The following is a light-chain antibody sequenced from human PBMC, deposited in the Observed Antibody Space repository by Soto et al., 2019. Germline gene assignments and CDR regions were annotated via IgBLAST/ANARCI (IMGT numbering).Light chain of an antibody. V-gene: IGKV1-39*01. Sequence: IQMTQSPSSLSASVGDRVTITCRASQGVDSDLSWYQQKPGKAPKLLIYAASSLHSGVPTRFRGSGSGTHFTLTISSLQPKDVATYYCQQSYSTLVLTFGGGTKVELK. CDR3: QQSYSTLVLT. CDR2: AAS. J-gene: IGKJ4*01. CDR1: QGVDSD.